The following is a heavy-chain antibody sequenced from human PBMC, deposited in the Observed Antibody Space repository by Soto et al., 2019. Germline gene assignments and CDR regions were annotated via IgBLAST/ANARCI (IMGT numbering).Heavy chain of an antibody. J-gene: IGHJ4*02. D-gene: IGHD5-12*01. V-gene: IGHV4-59*01. CDR3: ARGEWLATIKPYFAY. CDR1: GGSTSSYY. Sequence: SETLSLTCTVSGGSTSSYYWSWIRQPPGQGLEWIGYIYYSGSTNYNPSLKSRVTISVDTSKNQFSLKLSSVTAADTAVYYCARGEWLATIKPYFAYWGQGTLVTVSS. CDR2: IYYSGST.